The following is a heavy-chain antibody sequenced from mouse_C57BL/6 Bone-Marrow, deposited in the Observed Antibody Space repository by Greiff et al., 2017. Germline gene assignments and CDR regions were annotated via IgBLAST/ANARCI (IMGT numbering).Heavy chain of an antibody. CDR1: GYAFSSSW. J-gene: IGHJ1*03. V-gene: IGHV1-82*01. Sequence: QVQLQQSGPELVKPGASVKISCKASGYAFSSSWMNWVKQRPGKGLEWIGRIYPGDGDTNYNGKFKGKATLTADKSSSTAYMQLSSLTSEDSAVYFCARAYYSTYWYFDVWGTGSAGTVSS. CDR3: ARAYYSTYWYFDV. CDR2: IYPGDGDT. D-gene: IGHD2-5*01.